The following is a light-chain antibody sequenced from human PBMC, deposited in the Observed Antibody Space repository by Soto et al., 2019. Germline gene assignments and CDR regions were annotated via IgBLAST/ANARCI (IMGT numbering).Light chain of an antibody. Sequence: DIQMTQSPSTLSASVGDRVTITCRASQSISSRLAWYQQKPGKAPQVLIYKASSLQSGVPSRFSGSGSGTEFTLTISSLQPDDFATYYCQQYNSDSTWTFGQGTKVDIK. CDR1: QSISSR. J-gene: IGKJ1*01. V-gene: IGKV1-5*03. CDR3: QQYNSDSTWT. CDR2: KAS.